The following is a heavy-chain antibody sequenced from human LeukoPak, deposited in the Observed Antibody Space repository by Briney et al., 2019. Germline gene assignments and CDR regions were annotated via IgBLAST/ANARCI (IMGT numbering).Heavy chain of an antibody. V-gene: IGHV3-11*04. J-gene: IGHJ5*02. CDR1: GFTFGDYY. D-gene: IGHD6-13*01. Sequence: GGSLRLSCAASGFTFGDYYMSWIRQAPGKGLEWVSYISSSGSTIYYADSVKGRFTISRDNAKNSLYLQMNSLRAEDTAVYYCARDPYSSSWYGWFDPWGQGTLVTVSS. CDR2: ISSSGSTI. CDR3: ARDPYSSSWYGWFDP.